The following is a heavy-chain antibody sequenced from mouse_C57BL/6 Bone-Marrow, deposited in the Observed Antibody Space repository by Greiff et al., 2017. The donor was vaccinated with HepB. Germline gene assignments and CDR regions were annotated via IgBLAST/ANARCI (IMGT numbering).Heavy chain of an antibody. CDR3: ARRSGGYLAY. V-gene: IGHV5-6*02. J-gene: IGHJ3*01. CDR2: ISSGGSYT. Sequence: EVKLMESGGDLVKPGGSLKLSCAASGFTFSSYGMSWVRQTPDKRLEWVATISSGGSYTYYPDSVKGRFTISRDNAKNTLYLQMSSRKSEDTAMYYCARRSGGYLAYWGQGTLVTVSA. D-gene: IGHD2-2*01. CDR1: GFTFSSYG.